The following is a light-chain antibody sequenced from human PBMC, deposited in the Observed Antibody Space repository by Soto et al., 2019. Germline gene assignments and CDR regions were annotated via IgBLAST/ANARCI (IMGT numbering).Light chain of an antibody. J-gene: IGLJ1*01. Sequence: QSVLTQPPSVSEAPGQRVTISCTGRSSQIGAGYEEHWYQQVPGTAPKLLIYENNNRPSGVPDRFSGSKSGTSASLAITGRQAEDEAEYYCQSYDSSLSGYVFGPGTKVTVL. CDR2: ENN. CDR3: QSYDSSLSGYV. V-gene: IGLV1-40*01. CDR1: SSQIGAGYE.